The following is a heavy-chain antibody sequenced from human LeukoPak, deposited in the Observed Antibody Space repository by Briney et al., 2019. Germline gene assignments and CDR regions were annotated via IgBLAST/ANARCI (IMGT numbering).Heavy chain of an antibody. V-gene: IGHV3-21*01. CDR3: ARRCYDSSAYPQWCFDY. Sequence: GGSLRLSCAASGFTFSNYAMGWVRQAPGKGLEWGSSISDTSTYIDYADSVKGRFTISRDNAKNSLYLQMNSLRAEDTAVYYCARRCYDSSAYPQWCFDYWGQGTLVTVSS. CDR2: ISDTSTYI. D-gene: IGHD3-22*01. CDR1: GFTFSNYA. J-gene: IGHJ4*02.